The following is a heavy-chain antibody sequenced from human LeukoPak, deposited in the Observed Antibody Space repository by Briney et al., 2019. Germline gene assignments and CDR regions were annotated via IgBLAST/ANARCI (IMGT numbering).Heavy chain of an antibody. J-gene: IGHJ6*03. CDR3: ARGGYSNLLYYMDV. V-gene: IGHV1-69*01. D-gene: IGHD4-11*01. CDR2: IIPIFGTA. Sequence: SVKVSCKASGGSFISYAISWMRQAPGQGLEWMGGIIPIFGTANYAQKFQGRVTITADESTSTAYMELSSLRSEDTAVYYCARGGYSNLLYYMDVWGKGTTVTVSS. CDR1: GGSFISYA.